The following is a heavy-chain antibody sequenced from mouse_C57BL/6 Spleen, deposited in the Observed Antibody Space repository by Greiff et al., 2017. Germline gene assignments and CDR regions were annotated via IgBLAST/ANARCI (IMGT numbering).Heavy chain of an antibody. D-gene: IGHD1-1*01. CDR1: GFTFTDYY. CDR2: IRNKANGYTT. CDR3: ARDYYGSSFDD. Sequence: DVMLVESGGGLVQPGGSLSLSCAASGFTFTDYYMSWVRQPPGKALEWLGFIRNKANGYTTDYSASVKGRFTIARDTSQSILYLQMKALRAEDSATYYCARDYYGSSFDDWGQGTTLTVSS. V-gene: IGHV7-3*01. J-gene: IGHJ2*01.